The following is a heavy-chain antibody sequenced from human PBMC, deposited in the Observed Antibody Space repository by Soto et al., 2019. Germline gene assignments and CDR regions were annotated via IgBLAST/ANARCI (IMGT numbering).Heavy chain of an antibody. V-gene: IGHV1-69*13. CDR2: IIPIFGTA. D-gene: IGHD1-26*01. J-gene: IGHJ6*02. CDR1: GGTFSSYA. CDR3: ARVPGGSYRQSITYYYYGMDV. Sequence: SVKVSCKASGGTFSSYAISWVRQAPGQGLEWMGGIIPIFGTANYAQKFQGRVTITADESTSTAYMELSSLRSEDTAVYYCARVPGGSYRQSITYYYYGMDVWGQGTTVTVSS.